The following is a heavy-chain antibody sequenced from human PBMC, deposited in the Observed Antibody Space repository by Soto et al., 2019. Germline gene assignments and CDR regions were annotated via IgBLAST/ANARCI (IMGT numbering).Heavy chain of an antibody. CDR1: GYTFTSYG. D-gene: IGHD6-19*01. J-gene: IGHJ4*02. V-gene: IGHV1-18*01. CDR2: ITVNSGNT. Sequence: ASVKVSCKASGYTFTSYGISWVRQAPGQGLEWMGWITVNSGNTNYPEKFQGRVTMTTDTSTNTAYMELRSLTSDDTAVYYCARGLGGGWYHFDYWGPGTLVTVSS. CDR3: ARGLGGGWYHFDY.